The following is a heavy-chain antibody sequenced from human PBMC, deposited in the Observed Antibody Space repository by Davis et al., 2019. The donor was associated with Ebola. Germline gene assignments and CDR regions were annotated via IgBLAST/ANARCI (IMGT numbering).Heavy chain of an antibody. CDR3: ARSFGISSGSYSD. V-gene: IGHV4-4*02. D-gene: IGHD1-26*01. J-gene: IGHJ4*02. Sequence: PSETLSLTCAVSGGSIISNNWWSWVRQPPGKGLEWIGEIYHTGSSNYKPSLETRVTISVDKSKNQFSLKLSSVTAADTAVYYCARSFGISSGSYSDWGQGTLVTVSS. CDR1: GGSIISNNW. CDR2: IYHTGSS.